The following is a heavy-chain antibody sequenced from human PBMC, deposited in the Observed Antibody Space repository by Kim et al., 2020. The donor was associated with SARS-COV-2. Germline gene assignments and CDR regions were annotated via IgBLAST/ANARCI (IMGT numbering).Heavy chain of an antibody. CDR1: RGSISSYY. Sequence: SETLSLTCTVSRGSISSYYWIWLRQPPGKGLEWIGYIHYSGNTRNSPSLENRVTMSLDTSKNQFSLKLRSVTAADTAVYYCARGTHSVAHYFDPWGQGTLVTVSS. CDR2: IHYSGNT. CDR3: ARGTHSVAHYFDP. J-gene: IGHJ5*02. D-gene: IGHD2-15*01. V-gene: IGHV4-59*13.